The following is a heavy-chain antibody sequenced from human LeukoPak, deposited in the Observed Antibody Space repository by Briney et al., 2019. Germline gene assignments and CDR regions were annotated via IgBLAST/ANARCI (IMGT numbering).Heavy chain of an antibody. CDR3: ARHITMIVEDAFDI. Sequence: GGSLRLSCAASGFTFSSYWMHWVRQAPGKGLVWVSRINSDGSSTSYADSVKGRFTISRDNAKNTLYLQMNSLRAEDTAVYYCARHITMIVEDAFDIWGQGTMVTVSS. J-gene: IGHJ3*02. CDR2: INSDGSST. CDR1: GFTFSSYW. D-gene: IGHD3-22*01. V-gene: IGHV3-74*01.